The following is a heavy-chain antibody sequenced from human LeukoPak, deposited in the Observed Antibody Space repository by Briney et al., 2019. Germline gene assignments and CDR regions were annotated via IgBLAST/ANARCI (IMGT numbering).Heavy chain of an antibody. J-gene: IGHJ6*02. D-gene: IGHD5-24*01. CDR2: IYTSGST. CDR1: GGSISSGSYY. Sequence: PSETLSLTCTVSGGSISSGSYYWSWIRQPAGKGLEWIGRIYTSGSTNYNPSLKSRVTISVDTSKNQLSLKLSSVTAADTAVYYCARDLMAGDYYYGMDVWGQGTTVTVSS. CDR3: ARDLMAGDYYYGMDV. V-gene: IGHV4-61*02.